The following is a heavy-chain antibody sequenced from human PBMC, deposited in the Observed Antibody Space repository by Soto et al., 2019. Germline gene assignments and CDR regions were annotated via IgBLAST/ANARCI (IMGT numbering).Heavy chain of an antibody. CDR1: GGTFSSYA. CDR2: IIPIFGTA. V-gene: IGHV1-69*06. Sequence: SVKVSCKASGGTFSSYAISWVRRAPGQGLEWMGGIIPIFGTANYAQKFQGRVTITADKSTSTAYMELSSLRSDDTAVYYCARNYEENDAFDIWGQGTMVTVSS. D-gene: IGHD3-16*01. CDR3: ARNYEENDAFDI. J-gene: IGHJ3*02.